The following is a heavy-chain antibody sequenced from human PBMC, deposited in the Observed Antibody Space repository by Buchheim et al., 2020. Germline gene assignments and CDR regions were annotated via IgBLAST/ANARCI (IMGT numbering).Heavy chain of an antibody. CDR2: ISYDGSNK. CDR3: AKDRWFGELLPDY. D-gene: IGHD3-10*01. Sequence: QVQLVESGGGVVQPGRSLRLSCAASGFTFSSYGMHWVRQAPGKGLEWVAVISYDGSNKYYADSVKGRFNISRDNSKHTLYLQMNSLRAEDTAVYYCAKDRWFGELLPDYWGQGTL. V-gene: IGHV3-30*18. CDR1: GFTFSSYG. J-gene: IGHJ4*02.